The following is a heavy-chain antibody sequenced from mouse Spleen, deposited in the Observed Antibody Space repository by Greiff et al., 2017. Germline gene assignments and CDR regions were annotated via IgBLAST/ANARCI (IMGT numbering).Heavy chain of an antibody. Sequence: QVQLQQPGTELVKPGASVKLSCKASGYSLTNYWMHWVKQRPGQGLEWIGNIYPVYGATNYNEKFKSKATLTIDKSSSTAYMQFSSLTSEDSAVYYCARSGLLDGSPYFDYWGQGTTLTVSS. D-gene: IGHD1-1*01. CDR3: ARSGLLDGSPYFDY. CDR2: IYPVYGAT. J-gene: IGHJ2*01. V-gene: IGHV1-53*01. CDR1: GYSLTNYW.